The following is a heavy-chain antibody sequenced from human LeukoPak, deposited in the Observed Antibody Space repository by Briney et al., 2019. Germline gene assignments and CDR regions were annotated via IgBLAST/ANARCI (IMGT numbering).Heavy chain of an antibody. CDR3: ARGVERYCTNGVCYRFFDY. CDR2: IYYSGST. D-gene: IGHD2-8*01. V-gene: IGHV4-31*03. J-gene: IGHJ4*02. CDR1: GGSISSGGYY. Sequence: SETLSLTCTVSGGSISSGGYYWSWIRQHPGEGLEWIGYIYYSGSTYYNPSLKSRVTISVDTSKNQFSLKLSSVTAADTAVYYCARGVERYCTNGVCYRFFDYWGQGTLVTVSS.